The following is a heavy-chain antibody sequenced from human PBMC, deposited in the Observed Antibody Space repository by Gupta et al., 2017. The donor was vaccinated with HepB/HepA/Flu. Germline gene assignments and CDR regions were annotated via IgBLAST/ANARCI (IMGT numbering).Heavy chain of an antibody. J-gene: IGHJ4*02. V-gene: IGHV3-48*03. CDR2: ISPSGSTI. D-gene: IGHD6-6*01. CDR1: GFTFSNYE. Sequence: EVQLVESGGGLVQPGGSLRLSCAASGFTFSNYEMNWVRQAPGKGLEWVSNISPSGSTIYYADSVKGRFTISRDNAKNSLHLQMNSLRGEDTGVYYCARETPARPLDFWGQGTLVTVSS. CDR3: ARETPARPLDF.